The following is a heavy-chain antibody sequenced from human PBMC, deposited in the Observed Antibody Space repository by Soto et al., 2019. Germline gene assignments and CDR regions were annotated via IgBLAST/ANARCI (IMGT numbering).Heavy chain of an antibody. J-gene: IGHJ5*02. Sequence: QVQLVQSGAEVKKPGSSVKVSCKASGGTFSSYAISWVRQAPGQGLEWMGGIIPIFGTANYAQKFQGRVTITADESTSTAYMELSSLRSEDPAVYCCASPYCSGGSCWFDPWGQGTLVTVSS. CDR1: GGTFSSYA. CDR3: ASPYCSGGSCWFDP. D-gene: IGHD2-15*01. CDR2: IIPIFGTA. V-gene: IGHV1-69*12.